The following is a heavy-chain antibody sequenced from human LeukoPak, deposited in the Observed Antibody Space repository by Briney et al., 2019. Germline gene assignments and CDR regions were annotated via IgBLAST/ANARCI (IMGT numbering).Heavy chain of an antibody. CDR2: TNAGNGNT. V-gene: IGHV1-3*01. CDR3: ATSNRLDY. D-gene: IGHD4-11*01. Sequence: ASVKVSCKASGYTFTSYAVHWVRQAPGQRLEWMGWTNAGNGNTKYSQNFQGRVTITRHTSASTAYMELSSLRSEDTAVYSCATSNRLDYSGPGKLVTVSS. CDR1: GYTFTSYA. J-gene: IGHJ4*02.